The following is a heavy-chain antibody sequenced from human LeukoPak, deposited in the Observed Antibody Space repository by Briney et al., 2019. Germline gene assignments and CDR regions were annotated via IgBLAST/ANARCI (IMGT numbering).Heavy chain of an antibody. CDR3: AKDKAAAGNFDY. V-gene: IGHV3-11*01. CDR1: GFTFSDYY. Sequence: GGSLRLSCAASGFTFSDYYMSWIRQAPGKGLEWVSYISSSGSTIYYADSVKGRFTISRDNAKNSLYLQMNSLRAEDTALYYCAKDKAAAGNFDYWGQGTLVTVSS. CDR2: ISSSGSTI. J-gene: IGHJ4*02. D-gene: IGHD6-13*01.